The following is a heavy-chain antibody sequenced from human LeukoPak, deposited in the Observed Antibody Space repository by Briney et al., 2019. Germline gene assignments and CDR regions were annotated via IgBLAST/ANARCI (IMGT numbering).Heavy chain of an antibody. CDR3: ARKWLLRRIEAFDI. CDR1: GFTFSNYD. J-gene: IGHJ3*02. V-gene: IGHV3-23*01. D-gene: IGHD3-22*01. CDR2: ISGSGGST. Sequence: GGTLRLSCAASGFTFSNYDMSWVRQAPGKGLEWVSAISGSGGSTYCADSVKGRFTISRDNSKNTLYLQMNSLRAEDTAVYYCARKWLLRRIEAFDIWGQGTMVTVSS.